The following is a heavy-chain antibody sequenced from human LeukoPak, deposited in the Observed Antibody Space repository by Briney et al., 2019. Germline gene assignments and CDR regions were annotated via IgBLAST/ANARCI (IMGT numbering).Heavy chain of an antibody. CDR3: ARHISGSYGGYFDY. V-gene: IGHV4-61*08. Sequence: SETLSLTCAVSGGSISSGGYSWSWIRQPPGKGLEWIGYIYYSGSTDYNPSLKSPVTISVDTSKNQFSLKLTSVTAADTAVYYCARHISGSYGGYFDYWGQGTLVAVSP. CDR2: IYYSGST. J-gene: IGHJ4*02. CDR1: GGSISSGGYS. D-gene: IGHD1-26*01.